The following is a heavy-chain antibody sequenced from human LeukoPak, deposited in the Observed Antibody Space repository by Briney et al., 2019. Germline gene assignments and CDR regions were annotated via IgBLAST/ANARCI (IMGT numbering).Heavy chain of an antibody. Sequence: GASVKVSCKASGYTLTGYYMHWVRQAPGQGLEWMGWINPNSGGTNYAQKFQGRVTMTRDTSINTAYMELSRLRSDDTAVYYCARGYAPITSAGWFDPWGQGTLVTVSS. J-gene: IGHJ5*02. CDR1: GYTLTGYY. D-gene: IGHD1-20*01. V-gene: IGHV1-2*02. CDR3: ARGYAPITSAGWFDP. CDR2: INPNSGGT.